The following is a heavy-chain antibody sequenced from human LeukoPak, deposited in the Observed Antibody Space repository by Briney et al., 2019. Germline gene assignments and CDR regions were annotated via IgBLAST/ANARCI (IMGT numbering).Heavy chain of an antibody. V-gene: IGHV3-48*01. CDR1: GFTFSGYS. CDR3: ARVYCSGGSCSTGDYFDY. Sequence: PGGSLRLSCAASGFTFSGYSMNWVRQAPGKGLEWVSYISSSSSTIYYADSVKGRFTISRDNAKNSLYLQMDSLRAEDTAVYYCARVYCSGGSCSTGDYFDYWGQGTLVTVSS. D-gene: IGHD2-15*01. CDR2: ISSSSSTI. J-gene: IGHJ4*02.